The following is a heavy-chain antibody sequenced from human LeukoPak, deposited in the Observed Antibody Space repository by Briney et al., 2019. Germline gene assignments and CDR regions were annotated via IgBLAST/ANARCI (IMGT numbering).Heavy chain of an antibody. D-gene: IGHD6-13*01. CDR1: GYTFTGYY. J-gene: IGHJ1*01. CDR3: ARGEVSSWYDYFQH. Sequence: ASVKVSCKASGYTFTGYYMHWVRQAPGQGLEWMGWINPNSGGTKYAQKFQGRVTMTRDTSISTGDMELSRLRSDDTVVYYCARGEVSSWYDYFQHWGQGSLVTVSS. V-gene: IGHV1-2*02. CDR2: INPNSGGT.